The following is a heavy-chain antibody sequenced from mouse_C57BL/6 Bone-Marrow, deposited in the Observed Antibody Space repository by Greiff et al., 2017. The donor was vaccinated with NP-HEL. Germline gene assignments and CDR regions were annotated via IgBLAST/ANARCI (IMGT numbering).Heavy chain of an antibody. CDR1: GFTFSSYG. D-gene: IGHD3-3*01. V-gene: IGHV5-6*01. Sequence: VQLQESGGDLVKPGGSLKLSCAASGFTFSSYGMSWVRQTPDKRLEWVATISSGGSYTYYPDSVKGRFTISRDNAKNTLYLQMGSLKSEDTAVYYCARGGTSGYFDVWGTGTTVTVSS. CDR2: ISSGGSYT. J-gene: IGHJ1*03. CDR3: ARGGTSGYFDV.